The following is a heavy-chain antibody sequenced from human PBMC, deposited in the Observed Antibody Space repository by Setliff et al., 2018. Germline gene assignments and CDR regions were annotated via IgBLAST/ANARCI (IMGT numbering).Heavy chain of an antibody. V-gene: IGHV4-38-2*02. Sequence: ETLSLTCGVSGYSISSSYYWCWIRQTPGKGLEWIGSIFHSGRTYYNPSLKSRVTMSLDTSKSQFSLKLSSVTAADTAVYYCAKDVGDGYGVDAYASGGFDIWGQGTLVTVSS. J-gene: IGHJ3*02. CDR2: IFHSGRT. D-gene: IGHD5-18*01. CDR1: GYSISSSYY. CDR3: AKDVGDGYGVDAYASGGFDI.